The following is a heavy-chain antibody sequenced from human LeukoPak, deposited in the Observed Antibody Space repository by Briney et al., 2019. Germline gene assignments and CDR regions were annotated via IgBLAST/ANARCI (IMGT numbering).Heavy chain of an antibody. V-gene: IGHV1-46*01. CDR2: INPSGGST. D-gene: IGHD6-13*01. CDR3: AREPRPIAAERYFDY. J-gene: IGHJ4*02. CDR1: GYTFTSYY. Sequence: ASVKVSCKASGYTFTSYYMHWVRQAPGQGLEWMGIINPSGGSTSYAQKFQGRVTMTRDTSTSTVYMELSSLRSEDTAVYYCAREPRPIAAERYFDYWGQGTLVTVSS.